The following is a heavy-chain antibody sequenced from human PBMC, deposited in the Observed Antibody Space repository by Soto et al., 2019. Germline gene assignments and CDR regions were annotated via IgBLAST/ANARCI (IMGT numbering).Heavy chain of an antibody. D-gene: IGHD2-2*01. CDR3: AREVGYYSATRRNLYFDY. J-gene: IGHJ4*02. CDR1: GGCFRSYY. V-gene: IGHV4-34*01. CDR2: INHPGGT. Sequence: SGTLSLTCAASGGCFRSYYWGGVLQPPGKGLEWIGDINHPGGTNYNPSLKSRVMMSVDTAKAQFSLNVTSVTAADTAVYYCAREVGYYSATRRNLYFDYWGPGTLVTVSS.